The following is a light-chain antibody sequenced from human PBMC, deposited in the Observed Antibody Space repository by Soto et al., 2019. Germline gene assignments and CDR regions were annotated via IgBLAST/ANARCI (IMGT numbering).Light chain of an antibody. Sequence: DIQMTHSPSTLSASVLYRLPITFRASQSISSWLAWYQQKPGKAPKLLIYKASTLKSGVPSRFSGSGSGTEFTLTISSLQPDDFATYYCQHYNSYSEEFGQGTKVDIK. J-gene: IGKJ1*01. CDR1: QSISSW. CDR2: KAS. CDR3: QHYNSYSEE. V-gene: IGKV1-5*03.